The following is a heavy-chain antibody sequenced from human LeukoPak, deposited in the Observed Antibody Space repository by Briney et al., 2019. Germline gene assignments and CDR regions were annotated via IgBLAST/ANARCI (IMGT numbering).Heavy chain of an antibody. V-gene: IGHV3-73*01. CDR3: TRTYSGSYCDY. Sequence: PGGSLKLSCAASGLTFSGSAMHWVRQASGKGLEWVGRIRSKANNYATAYAASLKDRFTISRDDSKNTAYLQMNSLKAEETAVYYCTRTYSGSYCDYWGQGTPVTVSS. J-gene: IGHJ4*02. D-gene: IGHD1-26*01. CDR1: GLTFSGSA. CDR2: IRSKANNYAT.